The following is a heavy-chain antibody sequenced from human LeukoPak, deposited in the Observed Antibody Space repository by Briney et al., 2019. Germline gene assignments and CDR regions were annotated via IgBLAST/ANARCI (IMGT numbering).Heavy chain of an antibody. CDR2: ISGSGVNT. CDR1: GFTFSNYA. Sequence: GGSLRLSCAASGFTFSNYAMTWVRQAPGKGLEWVSVISGSGVNTDYADSVKGRFTISRDNSKNTLSLQMNSLRAEDTAVYYCAKLAGTGTTPTDYWGQGTLVTVSS. CDR3: AKLAGTGTTPTDY. V-gene: IGHV3-23*01. J-gene: IGHJ4*02. D-gene: IGHD1-1*01.